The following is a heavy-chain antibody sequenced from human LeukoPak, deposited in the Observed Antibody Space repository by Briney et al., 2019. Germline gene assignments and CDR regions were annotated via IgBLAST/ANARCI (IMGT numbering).Heavy chain of an antibody. D-gene: IGHD4-11*01. CDR3: TGHHQAYSRTY. V-gene: IGHV3-74*01. CDR2: ISTDASSI. CDR1: GFTFSSYW. J-gene: IGHJ4*02. Sequence: GGSLRLSCAGSGFTFSSYWMHWVRHAPGKGLVWVSRISTDASSITYADSVKGRFTISRDNAKGTLYLQMSSLRAEDTAVYYCTGHHQAYSRTYWGQGTLVTVSS.